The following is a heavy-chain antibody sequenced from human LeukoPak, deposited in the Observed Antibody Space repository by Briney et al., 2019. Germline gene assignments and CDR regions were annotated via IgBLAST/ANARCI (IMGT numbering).Heavy chain of an antibody. Sequence: ASVKVSCKASGYTFTGYYMHWVRQAPGQGLEWMGWINPNSGGTNYAQKFQGRVTMTRDTSISTAYMELSRLRSDDTAVYYCARGVKPMVRALYYFDYWGQGTLVTVSS. J-gene: IGHJ4*02. V-gene: IGHV1-2*02. CDR3: ARGVKPMVRALYYFDY. CDR2: INPNSGGT. D-gene: IGHD3-10*01. CDR1: GYTFTGYY.